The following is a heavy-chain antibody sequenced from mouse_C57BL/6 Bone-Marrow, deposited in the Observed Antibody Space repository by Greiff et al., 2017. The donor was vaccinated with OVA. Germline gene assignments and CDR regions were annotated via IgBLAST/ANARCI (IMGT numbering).Heavy chain of an antibody. Sequence: QVQLQQSGAELARPGASVKLSCKASGYTFTSYGISWVKQRTGQGLEWIGEIYPRSGNTYYNEKFKGKATLTADKSSSTAYMELRSLTSEDSAVYFCAREEAFYDYGGYYAMDYWGQGTSVTVSS. J-gene: IGHJ4*01. V-gene: IGHV1-81*01. CDR3: AREEAFYDYGGYYAMDY. CDR1: GYTFTSYG. CDR2: IYPRSGNT. D-gene: IGHD2-4*01.